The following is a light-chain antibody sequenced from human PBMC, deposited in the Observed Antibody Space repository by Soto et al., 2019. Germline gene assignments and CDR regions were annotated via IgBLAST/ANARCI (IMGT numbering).Light chain of an antibody. V-gene: IGKV1-5*01. CDR1: QSISSW. J-gene: IGKJ3*01. CDR3: QHYNSYTFT. CDR2: DAS. Sequence: DIQMTQSPSTLSASVGDRVTITCRASQSISSWLAWYQQKPGTAPKLLIYDASSLESGVPSRFSGSGSGTEFTLTISSLQPDDFATYYCQHYNSYTFTFGPGTKVDIK.